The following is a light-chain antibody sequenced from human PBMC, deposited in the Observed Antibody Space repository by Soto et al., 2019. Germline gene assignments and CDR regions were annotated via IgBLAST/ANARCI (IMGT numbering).Light chain of an antibody. CDR2: EVN. CDR1: SSDVGRYNH. Sequence: QSALTQPPSASGSPGQSVTISCTGTSSDVGRYNHVSWYQHYPGKAPKLMIYEVNKRPSEVPDRFSGSKSGNTASLTVSVLQAEDEADYYCCSFTGTTIGVFGGGTKLTVL. J-gene: IGLJ2*01. V-gene: IGLV2-8*01. CDR3: CSFTGTTIGV.